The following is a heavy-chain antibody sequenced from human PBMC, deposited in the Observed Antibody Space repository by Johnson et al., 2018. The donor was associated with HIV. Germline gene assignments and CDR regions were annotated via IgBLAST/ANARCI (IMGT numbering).Heavy chain of an antibody. Sequence: QVQLVESGGGVVQHGRSLRLSCAASGFSLSSYAMHWVRQAPGKGLEWVAVISYDGSNKYYADSVKGRFTISRDNSKNTLYLQMNSLRAEDTAVYYCARVGDSSSSLGAFDIWGQGTMVTVSS. D-gene: IGHD6-6*01. V-gene: IGHV3-30*04. CDR2: ISYDGSNK. CDR1: GFSLSSYA. J-gene: IGHJ3*02. CDR3: ARVGDSSSSLGAFDI.